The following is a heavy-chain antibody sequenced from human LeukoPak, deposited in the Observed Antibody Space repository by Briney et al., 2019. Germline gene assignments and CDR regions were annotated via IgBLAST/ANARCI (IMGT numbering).Heavy chain of an antibody. Sequence: GGSLRLSCAASGFTVSSHYISWVRQAPGKGLEWVSVIYSGGSTYYADSVKGRFTISRDNSKNTVYLQMDTLRAEDTAVYYCAKAGWSWYFDYWGQGTLLTVSS. CDR1: GFTVSSHY. V-gene: IGHV3-53*01. D-gene: IGHD1-26*01. CDR2: IYSGGST. J-gene: IGHJ4*02. CDR3: AKAGWSWYFDY.